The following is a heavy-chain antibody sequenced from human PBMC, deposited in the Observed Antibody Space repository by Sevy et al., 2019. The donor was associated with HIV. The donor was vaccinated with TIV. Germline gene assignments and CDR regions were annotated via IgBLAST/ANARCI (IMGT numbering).Heavy chain of an antibody. J-gene: IGHJ4*02. V-gene: IGHV3-21*01. D-gene: IGHD3-10*01. CDR1: GFTFSYYN. Sequence: GGSLRLSCAASGFTFSYYNMNWVRQAPGKGLEWVSSISSGSSYIFYVDSVKGRFTISRDNAKDSLFLQMNSLRPEDTAVYYCARNLDYYASGPPDSWGRGTLVTVSS. CDR3: ARNLDYYASGPPDS. CDR2: ISSGSSYI.